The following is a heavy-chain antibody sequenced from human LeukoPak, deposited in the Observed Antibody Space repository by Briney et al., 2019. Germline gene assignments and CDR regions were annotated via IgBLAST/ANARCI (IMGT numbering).Heavy chain of an antibody. CDR3: VKVRGRARVGYFDY. V-gene: IGHV3-74*01. CDR1: GFTFSSSW. Sequence: GGSLRLSCAASGFTFSSSWIPWVRQAPGKGLVWVSRINKDGSVTDYAESVKGRFSISRDNAKNTLYLQMNSLRVEDTAIYYCVKVRGRARVGYFDYWGQGTLVTVSS. J-gene: IGHJ4*02. CDR2: INKDGSVT. D-gene: IGHD1-26*01.